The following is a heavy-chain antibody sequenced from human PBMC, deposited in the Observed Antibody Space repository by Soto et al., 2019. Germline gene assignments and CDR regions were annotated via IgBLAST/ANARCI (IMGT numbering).Heavy chain of an antibody. J-gene: IGHJ4*02. Sequence: QVQLQESGPGLVKPSETLSLTCTVSGGSISSYYWSWIRQPPGKGLEWIGYIYYSGSTNYNPSLKSRVTISVDTSKHQFSLKLSSVTAADTAVYYCARTLYSYGPRFDYWGQGTLVTVSS. D-gene: IGHD5-18*01. CDR2: IYYSGST. CDR1: GGSISSYY. V-gene: IGHV4-59*01. CDR3: ARTLYSYGPRFDY.